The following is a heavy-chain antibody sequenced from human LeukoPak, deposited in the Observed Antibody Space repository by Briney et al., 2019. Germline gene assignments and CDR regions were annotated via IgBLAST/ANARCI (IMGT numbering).Heavy chain of an antibody. D-gene: IGHD3-3*01. J-gene: IGHJ6*03. CDR3: ARRGYDFWSGSYYYYMDV. Sequence: GASVKVSCKASGYTFTGYYMHWVRQAPGQGLEWMGWINPNSGGTNYAQKFQGRVTMTRDTSISTAYMELSSLRSEDTAVYYCARRGYDFWSGSYYYYMDVWGKGTTVTVSS. V-gene: IGHV1-2*02. CDR1: GYTFTGYY. CDR2: INPNSGGT.